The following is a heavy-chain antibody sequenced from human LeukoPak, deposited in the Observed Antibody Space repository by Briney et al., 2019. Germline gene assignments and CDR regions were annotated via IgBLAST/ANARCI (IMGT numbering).Heavy chain of an antibody. J-gene: IGHJ4*02. CDR1: GFTFSAYN. V-gene: IGHV3-21*01. CDR2: ISTTNSYI. Sequence: GGSLRLSCVVSGFTFSAYNMNWVRQAPGKGLEWVSSISTTNSYIYYADSVTGRFTISRDNAKNSLYLQMHSLRAEDTAVYYCARRATTERGHSYGLDYWGQGTLVTVSS. D-gene: IGHD5-18*01. CDR3: ARRATTERGHSYGLDY.